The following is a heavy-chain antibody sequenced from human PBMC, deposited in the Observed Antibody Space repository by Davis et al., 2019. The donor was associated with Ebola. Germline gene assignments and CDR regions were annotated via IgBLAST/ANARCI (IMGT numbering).Heavy chain of an antibody. CDR2: INQDGSEK. D-gene: IGHD2-2*02. CDR1: GFTFTTYW. J-gene: IGHJ4*02. CDR3: ATANRAISGY. V-gene: IGHV3-7*01. Sequence: PGGSLRLSCVASGFTFTTYWMSWVRQAPGKGLEWLANINQDGSEKQYVDSVKGRFTISRDNAKNSVYLQMNSLRAEDTAVYYCATANRAISGYWGQGTLVTVSS.